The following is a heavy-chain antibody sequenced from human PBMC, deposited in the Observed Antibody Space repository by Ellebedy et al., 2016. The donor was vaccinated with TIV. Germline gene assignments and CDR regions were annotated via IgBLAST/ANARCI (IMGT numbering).Heavy chain of an antibody. CDR2: ISSSGSTI. V-gene: IGHV3-48*03. Sequence: GGSLRLSCAASGFTFSSYEMNWVRQAPGKGLEWVSYISSSGSTIYYADSVKGRFTISRDNAKNSLYLQMNSLRAEDTAVYYCARDRGGFGELSKPREYGMDVWGQGTTVTVSS. D-gene: IGHD3-10*01. J-gene: IGHJ6*02. CDR3: ARDRGGFGELSKPREYGMDV. CDR1: GFTFSSYE.